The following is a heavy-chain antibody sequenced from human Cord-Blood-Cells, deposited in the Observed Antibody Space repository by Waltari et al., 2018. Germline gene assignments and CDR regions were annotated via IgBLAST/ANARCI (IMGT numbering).Heavy chain of an antibody. CDR1: GFTFSSYG. CDR3: ARDLTGDRGAFDI. J-gene: IGHJ3*02. Sequence: QVQLVESGGGVVQPGRSLRLSCAASGFTFSSYGMHWVRQAPGKGLEWVAVIWYDGSNKYYADSVKGRVTISRDNSKNTLYLQMNSLRAEDTAVYYCARDLTGDRGAFDIWGQGTMVTVSS. V-gene: IGHV3-33*01. CDR2: IWYDGSNK. D-gene: IGHD3-9*01.